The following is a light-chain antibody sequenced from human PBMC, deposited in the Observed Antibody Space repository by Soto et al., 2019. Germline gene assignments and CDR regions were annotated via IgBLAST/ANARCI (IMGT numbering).Light chain of an antibody. CDR2: DAS. J-gene: IGKJ2*01. V-gene: IGKV3-20*01. CDR1: ETVGSNY. CDR3: HHYGYGADT. Sequence: EDVLTQSPGTLSLSPGERATLSCRASETVGSNYLAWYQQQPGQAPRLLIFDASSRATGIPDRFSGSGSGTEFSLTISGLEPEDSAVYFCHHYGYGADTFGQGTKLEI.